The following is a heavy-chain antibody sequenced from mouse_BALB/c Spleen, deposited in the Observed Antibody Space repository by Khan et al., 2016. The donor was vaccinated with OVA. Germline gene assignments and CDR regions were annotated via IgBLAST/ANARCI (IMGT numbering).Heavy chain of an antibody. CDR3: ARGVYGAFAY. Sequence: VQLKESGPELVKPGASVKVSCKASGYSFTDYSLYWVKQSHGKSLEWIGYIDPSNGGTYYNQKFKGKATLTVDKSSSTAFMHLNSLTSEDSAVDSCARGVYGAFAYWGQGTLVTVSA. CDR2: IDPSNGGT. V-gene: IGHV1S135*01. D-gene: IGHD1-1*01. CDR1: GYSFTDYS. J-gene: IGHJ3*01.